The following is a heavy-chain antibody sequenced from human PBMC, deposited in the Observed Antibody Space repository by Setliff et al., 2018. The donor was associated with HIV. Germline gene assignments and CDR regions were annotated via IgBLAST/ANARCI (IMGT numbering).Heavy chain of an antibody. CDR2: INPKSDGT. D-gene: IGHD3-22*01. CDR3: SRGMDYYDSSGYFVY. Sequence: ASVKVSCKAYGYSFTDYYIHWVRQAPGQGLEWMGWINPKSDGTNYAQKFQGWITMTRDTSISTAYMELSRLRSDDTAVYYCSRGMDYYDSSGYFVYWGQGTLVTVSS. V-gene: IGHV1-2*04. CDR1: GYSFTDYY. J-gene: IGHJ4*02.